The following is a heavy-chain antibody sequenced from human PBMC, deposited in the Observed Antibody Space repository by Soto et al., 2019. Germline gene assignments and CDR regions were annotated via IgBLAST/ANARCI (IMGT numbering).Heavy chain of an antibody. CDR1: GGSLSGYY. CDR3: ARGQEGVVATH. J-gene: IGHJ4*02. D-gene: IGHD5-12*01. CDR2: IKDGGYT. V-gene: IGHV4-34*01. Sequence: QVQLQQWGAGLLKPSETLSLNCAVNGGSLSGYYWSWIRQPPGKGLEWIGEIKDGGYTNYSPSLKSRATISSDTSNNQFSRRLNSVTAADTGLYYCARGQEGVVATHWDQGALVTVCS.